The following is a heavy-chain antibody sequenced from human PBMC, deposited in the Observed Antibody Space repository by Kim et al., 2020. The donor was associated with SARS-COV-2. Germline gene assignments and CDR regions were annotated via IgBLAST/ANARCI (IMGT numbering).Heavy chain of an antibody. D-gene: IGHD2-21*01. CDR1: GGSISSGSYY. J-gene: IGHJ4*02. CDR3: ARWVVIAYYFDY. CDR2: IYTSGST. Sequence: SETLSLTCTVSGGSISSGSYYWSWIRQPAGKGLEWIGRIYTSGSTNYNPSLKSRVTISVDTSKNQFSLKLSSVTAADTAVYYCARWVVIAYYFDYWGQGTLVTVSS. V-gene: IGHV4-61*02.